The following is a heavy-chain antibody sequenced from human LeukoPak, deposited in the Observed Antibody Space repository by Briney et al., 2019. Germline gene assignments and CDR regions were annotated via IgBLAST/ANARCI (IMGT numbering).Heavy chain of an antibody. CDR2: ISDTSDKM. CDR1: GFTFKTFS. Sequence: GGSLRLSCAASGFTFKTFSMNWVRQAPGKGLEWVSSISDTSDKMYYTHSLKGRFSISRDNVKNSLYLEMNSLRAEDTAVYYCARVRSGYDISWFDYWGQGTLVTVSS. V-gene: IGHV3-21*01. CDR3: ARVRSGYDISWFDY. J-gene: IGHJ4*02. D-gene: IGHD5-12*01.